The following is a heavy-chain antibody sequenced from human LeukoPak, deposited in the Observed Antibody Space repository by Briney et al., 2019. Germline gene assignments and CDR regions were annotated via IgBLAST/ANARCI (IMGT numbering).Heavy chain of an antibody. D-gene: IGHD4-17*01. Sequence: ASVKVSCKASGYTFTGYYMHWVRQAPGQGLEWMGWINPNSGGTNYAQKFQGRVTMTSDTSISTAYMELSRLRSDDTAVYYCARGIYGDPTNWFDPWGQGTLVTVSS. CDR3: ARGIYGDPTNWFDP. J-gene: IGHJ5*02. CDR2: INPNSGGT. V-gene: IGHV1-2*02. CDR1: GYTFTGYY.